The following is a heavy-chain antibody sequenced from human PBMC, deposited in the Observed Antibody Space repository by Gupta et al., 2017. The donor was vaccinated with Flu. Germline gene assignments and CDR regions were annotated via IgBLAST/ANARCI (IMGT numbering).Heavy chain of an antibody. D-gene: IGHD2-2*02. CDR2: ISSSSSYI. J-gene: IGHJ6*02. CDR1: GFTFSSYS. Sequence: EVQLVESGGGLVKPGGSLRLSCAASGFTFSSYSMNWVRQAPGKGLGWVSSISSSSSYIYYADSVKGRFTISRDNAKNSLYLQMNSLRAEDTAVYYCARDRRYCSSTSCYTAGGWYYYYGMDVWGQGTTVTVSS. V-gene: IGHV3-21*01. CDR3: ARDRRYCSSTSCYTAGGWYYYYGMDV.